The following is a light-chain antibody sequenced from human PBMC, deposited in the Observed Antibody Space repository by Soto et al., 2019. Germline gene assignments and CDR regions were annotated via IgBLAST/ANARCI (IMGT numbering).Light chain of an antibody. J-gene: IGKJ1*01. CDR2: DAS. CDR1: QNIRSR. Sequence: DFQMPQSPSTLSASVGDRVTINGRASQNIRSRLAWFQQKPGRAPKLLIYDASSLESGVPQRFSGSGSGTEFTLTINSLQTDDFSTYYCQQYHSYWTFGQGTKVDIK. V-gene: IGKV1-5*01. CDR3: QQYHSYWT.